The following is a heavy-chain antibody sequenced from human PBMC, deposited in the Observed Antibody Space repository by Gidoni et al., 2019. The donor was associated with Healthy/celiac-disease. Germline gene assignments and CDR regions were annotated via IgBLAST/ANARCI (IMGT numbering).Heavy chain of an antibody. D-gene: IGHD1-26*01. CDR2: ISYDGSNK. CDR1: GFTLRSYA. CDR3: ARDPRDGLEWEPLRQNWFDP. J-gene: IGHJ5*02. Sequence: QVQLVESGGGVVQPGRSLRLSCAASGFTLRSYAMHWVRQAPGKGLEWVAVISYDGSNKYYADSVKGRFTISRDNSKNTLYLQMNSLRAEDTAVYYCARDPRDGLEWEPLRQNWFDPWGQGTLVTVSS. V-gene: IGHV3-30*01.